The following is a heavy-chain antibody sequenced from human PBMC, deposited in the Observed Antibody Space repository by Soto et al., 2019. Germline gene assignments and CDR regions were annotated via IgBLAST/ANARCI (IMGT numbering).Heavy chain of an antibody. D-gene: IGHD4-17*01. Sequence: SVKVSCKASGGTFSSYAISWVRQAPGQGLEWMGGIIPIFGTANYAQKFQGRVTITADESTSTAYMELSSLRSEDTAVYYCARGSPVGHDYGDSDYYYGMDVWGQGTTVTVSS. CDR1: GGTFSSYA. CDR2: IIPIFGTA. V-gene: IGHV1-69*13. CDR3: ARGSPVGHDYGDSDYYYGMDV. J-gene: IGHJ6*02.